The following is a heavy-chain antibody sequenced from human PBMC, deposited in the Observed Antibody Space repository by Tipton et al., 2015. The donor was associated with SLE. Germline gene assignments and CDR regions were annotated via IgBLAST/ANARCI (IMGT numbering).Heavy chain of an antibody. V-gene: IGHV4-4*02. J-gene: IGHJ6*03. CDR3: ARSHSSGRDYYYYMDV. D-gene: IGHD6-19*01. CDR1: GVSISGSDW. Sequence: TLSLTCAVSGVSISGSDWWSWVRQAPGKGLEWVGEIFHSGGTNYNPSLKSRVTMSVDKSRNHFSLRLNSVTAADTAVYYCARSHSSGRDYYYYMDVWGNGTTVTVS. CDR2: IFHSGGT.